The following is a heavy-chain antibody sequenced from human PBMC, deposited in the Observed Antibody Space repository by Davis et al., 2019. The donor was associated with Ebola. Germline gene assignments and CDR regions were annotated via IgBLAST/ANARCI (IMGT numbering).Heavy chain of an antibody. CDR3: ATRGP. D-gene: IGHD3-10*01. CDR1: GFTFSTYW. V-gene: IGHV3-53*01. Sequence: GGSLRLSCEASGFTFSTYWMSWVRQAPGKGLEWLSMSHSASGIFYADSVRGRFTISADTSKNMLFLQMNNLRVDDTAVYYCATRGPWGQGTLVTVSS. CDR2: SHSASGI. J-gene: IGHJ5*02.